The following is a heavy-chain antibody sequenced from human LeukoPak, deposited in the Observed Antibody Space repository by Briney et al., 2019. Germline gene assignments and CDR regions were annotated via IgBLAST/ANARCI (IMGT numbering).Heavy chain of an antibody. V-gene: IGHV3-7*01. J-gene: IGHJ4*02. Sequence: GGSLRLSCAASGFTFSSYWMSWVRQAPGKGLEWVANIKQDGSEKYYVDSVKGRFTISRDNAKNSLYLQMNSLRAEDTAVYYWARILAAAGTGGGDYFDYWGQGTLVTVSS. CDR2: IKQDGSEK. CDR3: ARILAAAGTGGGDYFDY. D-gene: IGHD6-13*01. CDR1: GFTFSSYW.